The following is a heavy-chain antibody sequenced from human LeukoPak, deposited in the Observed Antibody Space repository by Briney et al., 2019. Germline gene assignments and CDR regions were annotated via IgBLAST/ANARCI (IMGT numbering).Heavy chain of an antibody. D-gene: IGHD4-23*01. CDR2: IASDGSST. Sequence: GGSLRLSCAVSGFTFSSYWMNWVRQAPGKGLVWVSRIASDGSSTTYADSVKGRFNISRDNAKNTLYLQMNSLRVEDTAEYYCARGRPHGNDYWGQGTLVTVSS. CDR1: GFTFSSYW. J-gene: IGHJ4*02. CDR3: ARGRPHGNDY. V-gene: IGHV3-74*01.